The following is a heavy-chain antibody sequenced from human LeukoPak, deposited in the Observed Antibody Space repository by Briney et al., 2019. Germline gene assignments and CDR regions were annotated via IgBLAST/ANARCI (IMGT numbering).Heavy chain of an antibody. CDR1: GFNFGNFA. Sequence: GGSLRLSCVASGFNFGNFAVTWVRQAPGKGLEWVSGMIGSGDTYYADSVKGRFTMSRDNSRTTLYLQMNSLRFEDTAIYYCAKDMHYNDGRWEFDPWGQGTWSPSPQ. D-gene: IGHD5-24*01. CDR3: AKDMHYNDGRWEFDP. CDR2: MIGSGDT. J-gene: IGHJ5*02. V-gene: IGHV3-23*01.